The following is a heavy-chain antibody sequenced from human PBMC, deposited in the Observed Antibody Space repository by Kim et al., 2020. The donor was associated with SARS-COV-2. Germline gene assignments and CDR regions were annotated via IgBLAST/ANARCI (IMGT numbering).Heavy chain of an antibody. CDR2: ISYSGSA. V-gene: IGHV4-61*01. D-gene: IGHD1-26*01. Sequence: SETLSLTCTVSGGSVSDRNFYWNWIRQPPGKGLEWIGSISYSGSANYNPSLKSRTTISADTSKNQFSLKLISVTAADSAVYYCARGWEQISPGEWGQGILVTVSS. CDR1: GGSVSDRNFY. J-gene: IGHJ4*02. CDR3: ARGWEQISPGE.